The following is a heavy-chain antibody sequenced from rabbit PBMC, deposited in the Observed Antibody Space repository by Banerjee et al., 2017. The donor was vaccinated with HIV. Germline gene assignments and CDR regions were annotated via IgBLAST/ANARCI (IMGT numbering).Heavy chain of an antibody. J-gene: IGHJ2*01. D-gene: IGHD7-1*01. V-gene: IGHV1S45*01. CDR1: GFSFSNKYV. Sequence: QEQLEESGGDLVKPEGSLTLTCTASGFSFSNKYVMCWVRQAPGKGLEWIACINSNTGNTVYASWAKGRFTISKTSSTVDLKMTSLTAADTAAYFCARGGGGYAGYGHGDDAFDPWGPGTLVTVS. CDR3: ARGGGGYAGYGHGDDAFDP. CDR2: INSNTGNT.